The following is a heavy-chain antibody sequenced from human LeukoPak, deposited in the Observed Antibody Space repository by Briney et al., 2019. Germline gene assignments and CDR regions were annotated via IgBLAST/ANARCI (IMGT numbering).Heavy chain of an antibody. CDR2: IYSSGST. CDR1: GGSISSYY. D-gene: IGHD2-2*03. Sequence: SETLSLTCTVSGGSISSYYWSWIRQPAGKGLEWIGRIYSSGSTNYNPSLKSRVTMSIDTSKNQFSLKLSSVTAADTAVYYCARIIGYCSSTSCLYYFDYWGQGTLVTVSS. J-gene: IGHJ4*02. CDR3: ARIIGYCSSTSCLYYFDY. V-gene: IGHV4-4*07.